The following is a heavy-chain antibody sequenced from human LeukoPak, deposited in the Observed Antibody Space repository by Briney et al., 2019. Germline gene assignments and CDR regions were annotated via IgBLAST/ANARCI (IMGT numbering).Heavy chain of an antibody. V-gene: IGHV3-23*01. J-gene: IGHJ5*02. CDR3: ARAPYYGSGCDL. CDR2: ISGSSGKT. Sequence: GGSLRLSCAASGFTFNNYAMTWVRQAPGEGLEYVSVISGSSGKTYYADSVKGRFTISRDISNNTLYLQMDSQRAEDTAVYYCARAPYYGSGCDLWGQGTLVTVSS. D-gene: IGHD3-10*01. CDR1: GFTFNNYA.